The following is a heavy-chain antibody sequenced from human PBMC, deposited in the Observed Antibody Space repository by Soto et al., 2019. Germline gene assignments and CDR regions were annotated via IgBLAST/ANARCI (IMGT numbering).Heavy chain of an antibody. Sequence: PGGSLRLSCAASGFSFSSYWMTWVRQAPGKELEWVANIKQDGSEKYYVDSVKGRFTISRDNAKNSVYLQMNSLRVEDTAVYYCARGRYSSGWYPEYNWFDPWGQGTLATVSS. CDR3: ARGRYSSGWYPEYNWFDP. V-gene: IGHV3-7*01. CDR2: IKQDGSEK. CDR1: GFSFSSYW. D-gene: IGHD6-19*01. J-gene: IGHJ5*02.